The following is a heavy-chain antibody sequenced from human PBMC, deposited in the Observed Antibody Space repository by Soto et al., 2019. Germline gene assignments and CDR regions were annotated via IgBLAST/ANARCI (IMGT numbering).Heavy chain of an antibody. J-gene: IGHJ5*01. CDR2: IYHSGSS. CDR1: GEPLNNGVYY. Sequence: SETLSLTCTVSGEPLNNGVYYWSWIRQHPGKGLEWIGYIYHSGSSDYNPSLQSRAIISVDTSKNQFSLRLSSVTAADTAVYFCARVRETHWLGSWGPGSLVTVSS. CDR3: ARVRETHWLGS. V-gene: IGHV4-31*03.